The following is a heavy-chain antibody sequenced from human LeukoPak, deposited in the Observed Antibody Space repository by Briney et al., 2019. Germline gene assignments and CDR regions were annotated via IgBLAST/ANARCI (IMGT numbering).Heavy chain of an antibody. CDR2: IYYSGST. V-gene: IGHV4-59*01. J-gene: IGHJ4*02. Sequence: SETLSLTCTVSGGSISSDYWSWIRQPPGKGLEWIGYIYYSGSTNYNPSLKSRVTISVDTSKNQFSLKLSSVTAADTAVYYCARGSSGSGSYDYWGQGTLVTVSS. D-gene: IGHD3-10*01. CDR1: GGSISSDY. CDR3: ARGSSGSGSYDY.